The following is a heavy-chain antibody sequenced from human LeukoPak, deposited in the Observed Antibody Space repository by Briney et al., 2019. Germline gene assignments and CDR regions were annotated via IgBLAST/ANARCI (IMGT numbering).Heavy chain of an antibody. CDR2: ITSGGAP. V-gene: IGHV3-23*01. D-gene: IGHD4-17*01. J-gene: IGHJ3*01. CDR1: GFTLRNYA. CDR3: ARDPNGDYIGAFEF. Sequence: GGSLRLSCAVSGFTLRNYAVMWARQAPGQGLEWVSAITSGGAPRYADSVKGRFTISRDNSKNTQYLQMNSLRAEDTAKYFCARDPNGDYIGAFEFWGRGTVVTVSS.